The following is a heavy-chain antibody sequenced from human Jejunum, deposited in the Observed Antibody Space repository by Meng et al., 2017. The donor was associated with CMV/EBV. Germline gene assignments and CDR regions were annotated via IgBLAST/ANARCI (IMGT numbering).Heavy chain of an antibody. Sequence: QEPLQESGPGLVEPSQTLSLTCTVSGGSIASDDYWWSWIRQPPGKGLEWIGYIYHKGHTYYNPSLRSRISISVDTSKNQFSLRLNSVTAADTAVYYCARDKAGYKNCDSWGQGTLVTVSS. D-gene: IGHD5-24*01. CDR2: IYHKGHT. V-gene: IGHV4-30-4*08. J-gene: IGHJ5*01. CDR1: GGSIASDDYW. CDR3: ARDKAGYKNCDS.